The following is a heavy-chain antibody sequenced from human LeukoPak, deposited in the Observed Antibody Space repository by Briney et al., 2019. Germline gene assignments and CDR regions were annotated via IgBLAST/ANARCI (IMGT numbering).Heavy chain of an antibody. CDR1: GFIFSNYW. CDR3: VRGLGDY. CDR2: IDSDGRII. Sequence: PGGSLTLSCAASGFIFSNYWMHWVRQAPGKGLLWVSRIDSDGRIITYADSVKGRFTISRDNAKNTLYLQMNSLRADDTAVYYCVRGLGDYWGQGTLVTVSS. D-gene: IGHD7-27*01. V-gene: IGHV3-74*01. J-gene: IGHJ4*02.